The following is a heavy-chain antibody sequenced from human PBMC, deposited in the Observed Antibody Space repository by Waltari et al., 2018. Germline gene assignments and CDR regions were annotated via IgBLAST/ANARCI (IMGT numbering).Heavy chain of an antibody. CDR1: GGSISSGSYY. D-gene: IGHD3-9*01. V-gene: IGHV4-61*02. Sequence: QVQLQESGPGLVKPSQTLSLTCTVSGGSISSGSYYWSWIRQPAGKGLEWIGRIYTSGSTNYNPSLKSRVTISVDTSKNQFSLKLSSVTAADTAVYYCARSGANYDILTGSFDYWCQGTLVTVSS. J-gene: IGHJ4*02. CDR2: IYTSGST. CDR3: ARSGANYDILTGSFDY.